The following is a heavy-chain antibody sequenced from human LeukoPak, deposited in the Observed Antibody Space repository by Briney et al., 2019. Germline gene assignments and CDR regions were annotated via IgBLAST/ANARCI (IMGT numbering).Heavy chain of an antibody. CDR2: IYYSGST. Sequence: PSETLSLTCTASGDSISNYYWNWIRQSPGKGLEWIGYIYYSGSTNYNPSLKSRVAISIDTSKNHFYLNMTSVTAADTAVYYCARWTYYYDSSDFDIWGQGTMVTVSS. V-gene: IGHV4-59*08. CDR1: GDSISNYY. D-gene: IGHD3-22*01. J-gene: IGHJ3*02. CDR3: ARWTYYYDSSDFDI.